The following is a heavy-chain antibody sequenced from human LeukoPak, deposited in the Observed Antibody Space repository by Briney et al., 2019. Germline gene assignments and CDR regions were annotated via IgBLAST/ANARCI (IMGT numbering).Heavy chain of an antibody. CDR1: GYTFTSYY. D-gene: IGHD2-15*01. CDR3: ARDPVGYCSGGSCYYYYYYMDV. V-gene: IGHV1-46*01. J-gene: IGHJ6*03. Sequence: RASVKVSCKASGYTFTSYYMHWVRQAPGQGLEWMGIINPSGGSTSYAQKSQGRVTMTRDMSTSTVYMELSSLRSEDTAVYYCARDPVGYCSGGSCYYYYYYMDVWGKGTTVTVSS. CDR2: INPSGGST.